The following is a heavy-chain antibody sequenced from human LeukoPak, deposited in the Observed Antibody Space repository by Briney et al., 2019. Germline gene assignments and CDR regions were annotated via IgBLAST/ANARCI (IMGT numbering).Heavy chain of an antibody. CDR1: GGSISSSSYY. V-gene: IGHV4-39*01. J-gene: IGHJ4*02. Sequence: SEALSLTCTVSGGSISSSSYYWGWLRQPPGKGLEWIGSIYYSGSIYYNPSRKSRVTISVHTSKNQFSLKLSSVTAADTALYYCARRSYSSSSEDYWGQGTLVTVSS. CDR2: IYYSGSI. D-gene: IGHD6-6*01. CDR3: ARRSYSSSSEDY.